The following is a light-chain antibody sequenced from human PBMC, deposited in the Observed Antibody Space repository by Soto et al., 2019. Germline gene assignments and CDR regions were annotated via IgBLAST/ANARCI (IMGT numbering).Light chain of an antibody. V-gene: IGLV2-14*01. CDR2: DVS. CDR1: SSDVGGYNY. J-gene: IGLJ1*01. CDR3: GSYTTSSTLYV. Sequence: QSALTQPASVSGSPGQPITISCTGTSSDVGGYNYVSWYQQHPGKAPKVMIYDVSNRPSGVSNRFSGSKSGNTASLTNSGLQAEDEADYYCGSYTTSSTLYVFGTGTKLTVL.